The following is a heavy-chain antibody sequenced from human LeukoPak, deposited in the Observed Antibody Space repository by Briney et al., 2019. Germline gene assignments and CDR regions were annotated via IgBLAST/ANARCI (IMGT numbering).Heavy chain of an antibody. CDR2: INPNSGGT. CDR3: ARVGGPGYSSGWYGY. V-gene: IGHV1-2*02. J-gene: IGHJ4*02. D-gene: IGHD6-19*01. CDR1: GYTFTAYY. Sequence: ASVKVSCKASGYTFTAYYMHWVRQAPGQRLEWMGWINPNSGGTNYAQKFQGRVTMTRDTSISTAYMELSRLRSDDTAVYYCARVGGPGYSSGWYGYWGQGTLVTVSS.